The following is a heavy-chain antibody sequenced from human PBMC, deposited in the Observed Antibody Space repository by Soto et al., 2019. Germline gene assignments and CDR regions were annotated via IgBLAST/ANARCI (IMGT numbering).Heavy chain of an antibody. J-gene: IGHJ4*02. CDR2: IIPIFGTA. CDR3: ARVGWDYYGSGSYSQSSYYFDY. Sequence: GASVKVSCKASGGTFSSCAISWVRQAPGQGLEWMGGIIPIFGTANYAQKFQGRVTITADESTSTAYMELSSLRSEDTAVYYCARVGWDYYGSGSYSQSSYYFDYWGQGTLVTVSS. D-gene: IGHD3-10*01. V-gene: IGHV1-69*13. CDR1: GGTFSSCA.